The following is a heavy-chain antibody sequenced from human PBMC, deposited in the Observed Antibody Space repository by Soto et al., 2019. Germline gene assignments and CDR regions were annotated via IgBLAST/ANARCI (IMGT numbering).Heavy chain of an antibody. V-gene: IGHV1-2*02. CDR1: GYTFSDYY. D-gene: IGHD3-16*01. J-gene: IGHJ5*02. CDR2: INPTVGGT. Sequence: QVQLVQSGAEVKKPGASVYVSCKASGYTFSDYYVHWVRQAPGQGLEWMVWINPTVGGTNYARKLQGRVTMTSDTSISTVYMNLTRLSPDDTAIYYGARGGREGPRITDDTWGQGTRVTFSS. CDR3: ARGGREGPRITDDT.